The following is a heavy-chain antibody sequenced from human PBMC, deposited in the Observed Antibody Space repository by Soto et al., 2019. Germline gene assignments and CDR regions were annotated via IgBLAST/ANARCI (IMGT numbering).Heavy chain of an antibody. CDR3: AREYNCTNGVCYTYFDY. D-gene: IGHD2-8*01. CDR1: GYTFTGYY. V-gene: IGHV1-2*04. CDR2: INPNSGGT. Sequence: ASVKVSCKASGYTFTGYYMHWVRQAPGQGLEWMGWINPNSGGTNYAQKFQGWVTMTRDTSISTAYMELSRLRSDDTAVYYCAREYNCTNGVCYTYFDYWGQGTMVTVSS. J-gene: IGHJ4*02.